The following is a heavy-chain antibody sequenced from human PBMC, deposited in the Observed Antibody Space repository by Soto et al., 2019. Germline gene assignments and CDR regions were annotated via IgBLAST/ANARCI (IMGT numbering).Heavy chain of an antibody. J-gene: IGHJ6*02. D-gene: IGHD3-10*01. CDR1: GGSFSGYY. CDR2: INHSGST. Sequence: SETLSLTCAVYGGSFSGYYWSWIRQPPGKGLEWIGEINHSGSTNYNPSLKSRVTISVATSKNQFSLKLSSVTAADTAVYYCERLHKGMVLGVIYYYGMDVWGQGTTVTVSS. V-gene: IGHV4-34*01. CDR3: ERLHKGMVLGVIYYYGMDV.